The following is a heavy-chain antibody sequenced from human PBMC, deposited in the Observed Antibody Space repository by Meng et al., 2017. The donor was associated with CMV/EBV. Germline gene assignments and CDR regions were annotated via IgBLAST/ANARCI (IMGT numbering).Heavy chain of an antibody. D-gene: IGHD2-2*01. J-gene: IGHJ4*02. CDR1: GFTFSSYS. CDR2: INSDGNST. Sequence: GVLKISCAASGFTFSSYSMNWVRQAPGKGLVWVSRINSDGNSTSYADSVKGRFTISRDNAKKTLYLQMNSLRAEDTAVYYCARLPYCGSTTCPTGWGQGTLVTVSS. CDR3: ARLPYCGSTTCPTG. V-gene: IGHV3-74*01.